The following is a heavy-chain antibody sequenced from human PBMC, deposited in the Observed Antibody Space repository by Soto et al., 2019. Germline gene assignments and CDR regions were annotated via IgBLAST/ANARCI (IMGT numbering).Heavy chain of an antibody. V-gene: IGHV1-18*01. D-gene: IGHD2-8*02. CDR2: ISAYNGNT. J-gene: IGHJ3*02. CDR1: CYTFTSYG. Sequence: ASVKVSCKSSCYTFTSYGISWFRQSPGQGLECMGWISAYNGNTNYAQKLQGRVTMTTDTSTSTAYMELRSLRSDDTAVYYCARSLLAIEDAFDIWGQGTMVTVSS. CDR3: ARSLLAIEDAFDI.